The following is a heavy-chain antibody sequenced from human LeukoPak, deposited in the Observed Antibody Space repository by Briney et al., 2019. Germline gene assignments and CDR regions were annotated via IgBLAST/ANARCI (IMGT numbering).Heavy chain of an antibody. Sequence: GRSLRLSCAASGFTFSSYAMHWVRQAPGKGLEWVAVISYDGSNKYYADSVKGRFTISRDNSKNTLYLQMNSLRAEDTAVYYCAREPVPTLWYNWNGGGYFDYWGQGTLVTVSS. V-gene: IGHV3-30-3*01. J-gene: IGHJ4*02. D-gene: IGHD1-1*01. CDR3: AREPVPTLWYNWNGGGYFDY. CDR1: GFTFSSYA. CDR2: ISYDGSNK.